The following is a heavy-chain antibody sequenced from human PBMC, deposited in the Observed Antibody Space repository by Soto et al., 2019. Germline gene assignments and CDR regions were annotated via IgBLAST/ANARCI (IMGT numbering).Heavy chain of an antibody. CDR3: AKGTFRWERGECDY. Sequence: QVQLVESGGGVVQPGRSLRLSCAASGFTFSSYGMHWVRQAPGKGLEWVAVISYDGSNKYYADSVKGRFTISRDNSKNTLYLQMKSLRAEDTDVYYCAKGTFRWERGECDYWGQGTLDTVSS. D-gene: IGHD1-26*01. CDR2: ISYDGSNK. V-gene: IGHV3-30*18. J-gene: IGHJ4*02. CDR1: GFTFSSYG.